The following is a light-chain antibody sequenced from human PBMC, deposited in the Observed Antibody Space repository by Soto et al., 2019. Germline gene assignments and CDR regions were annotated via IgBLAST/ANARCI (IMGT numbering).Light chain of an antibody. J-gene: IGKJ4*01. CDR2: DAS. CDR3: QQFSSYPLT. V-gene: IGKV3-20*01. CDR1: QTVRNNY. Sequence: EFVLTQSPGTVSLSPVSRATLSCRASQTVRNNYLAWYQQKPGQAPRLLIYDASSRATGIPDRFSGGGSGTDFTLTISRLEPEDFAVYYCQQFSSYPLTFGGGTKVDIK.